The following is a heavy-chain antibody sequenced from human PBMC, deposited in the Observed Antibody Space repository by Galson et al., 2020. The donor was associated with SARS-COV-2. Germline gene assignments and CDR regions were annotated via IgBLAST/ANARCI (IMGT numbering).Heavy chain of an antibody. CDR3: TTGGQPQLLWEDYYYYYYMDG. Sequence: GESLKISCAASVITFNNAWMSWVRQAPGKGLEWVARSDGKIAAGTTDYAAPAKGRFTISRDDSKNMMYLQMNSLKTEDTATYYCTTGGQPQLLWEDYYYYYYMDGWGKGTTVTVSS. V-gene: IGHV3-15*04. CDR1: VITFNNAW. CDR2: SDGKIAAGTT. J-gene: IGHJ6*03. D-gene: IGHD2-2*01.